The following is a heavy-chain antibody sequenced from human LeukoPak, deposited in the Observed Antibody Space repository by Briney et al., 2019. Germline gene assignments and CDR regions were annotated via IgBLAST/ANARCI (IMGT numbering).Heavy chain of an antibody. D-gene: IGHD3-22*01. V-gene: IGHV3-21*01. CDR2: ISSSSSYI. CDR1: GFTFSSYS. J-gene: IGHJ3*01. CDR3: ARDYYYDSSGYIPAGDAIAF. Sequence: GGSLRLPCAASGFTFSSYSMTWVRQAPGKGLEWVSSISSSSSYIYYADSVKGRFTISRDNAKNSLYLQMNSLRAEDTAVYYCARDYYYDSSGYIPAGDAIAFWGQGTMVTVSS.